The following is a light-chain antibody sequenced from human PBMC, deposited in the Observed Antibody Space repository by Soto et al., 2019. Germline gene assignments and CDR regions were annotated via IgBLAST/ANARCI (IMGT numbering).Light chain of an antibody. Sequence: IVLTHSPATLSLSPGEIATLSCRASQSVTDNYLAWYQQKPGQAPRLLIYDASSRATGIPDRFSGSGSGTDFTLTISRLEPEDFAVYYCHQYSSSTKTFGQGTKVDIK. CDR3: HQYSSSTKT. CDR1: QSVTDNY. CDR2: DAS. J-gene: IGKJ1*01. V-gene: IGKV3-20*01.